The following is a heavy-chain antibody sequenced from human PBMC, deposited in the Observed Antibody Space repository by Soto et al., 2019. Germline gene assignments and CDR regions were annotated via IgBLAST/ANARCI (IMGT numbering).Heavy chain of an antibody. D-gene: IGHD4-17*01. CDR1: GFTFSSYA. CDR3: ARDGKVSTHYYSSGTDV. Sequence: QVQLVESGGGVVQPGRSLRLSCAASGFTFSSYAMHWVRQAPGKGLEWVAVISYDGSNKYYADSVQGRFTISRDNSKNEQYLQMYSMRAEDTAVYYCARDGKVSTHYYSSGTDVWGQGPAVTVSS. V-gene: IGHV3-30-3*01. CDR2: ISYDGSNK. J-gene: IGHJ6*02.